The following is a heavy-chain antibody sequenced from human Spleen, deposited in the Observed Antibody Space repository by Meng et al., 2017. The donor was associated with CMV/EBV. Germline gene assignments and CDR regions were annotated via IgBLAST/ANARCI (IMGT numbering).Heavy chain of an antibody. D-gene: IGHD6-19*01. CDR2: VYSAGST. J-gene: IGHJ6*02. CDR1: GFTVSSNY. CDR3: ARSKRVAGGENGMDV. Sequence: GGSLRLSCAASGFTVSSNYMSWVRQAPGKGLEWVSVVYSAGSTYYADSVKGRFTISRDNSKNTLYLQMNSLRAGDTAVYYCARSKRVAGGENGMDVWGQGTTVTVSS. V-gene: IGHV3-66*02.